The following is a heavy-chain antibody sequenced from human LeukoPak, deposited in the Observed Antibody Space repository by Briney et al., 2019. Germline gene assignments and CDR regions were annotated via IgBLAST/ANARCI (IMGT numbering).Heavy chain of an antibody. CDR3: ARVVVISPTYYFDF. V-gene: IGHV3-7*01. J-gene: IGHJ4*02. CDR2: IRQDGSEI. CDR1: GFTLSRYW. Sequence: GGSLRLSCAASGFTLSRYWMTWVRQAPGKGLKWVANIRQDGSEIYYVDSVKGRFTISRDNAKNSLYLQMNSLSAEDTAVYYCARVVVISPTYYFDFWGQGALVTVPS. D-gene: IGHD3-22*01.